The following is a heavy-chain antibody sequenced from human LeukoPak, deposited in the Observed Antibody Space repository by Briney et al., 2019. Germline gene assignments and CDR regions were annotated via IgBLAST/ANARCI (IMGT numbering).Heavy chain of an antibody. CDR2: TFYRSKWFN. CDR1: GDSVSSKSAA. V-gene: IGHV6-1*01. D-gene: IGHD1-7*01. J-gene: IGHJ3*01. Sequence: SQTLSLTCAISGDSVSSKSAAWNWIRQSPSRGLEWLGRTFYRSKWFNDYAVSVKSRITINPDTSKNQFSLHPNSVTREDTAVYYCARGTGATDVWGQGTMVTVSS. CDR3: ARGTGATDV.